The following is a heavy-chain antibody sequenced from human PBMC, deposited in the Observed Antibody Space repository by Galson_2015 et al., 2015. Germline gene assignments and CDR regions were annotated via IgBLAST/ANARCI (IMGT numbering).Heavy chain of an antibody. CDR1: GFTFSSYW. Sequence: SLRLSCAASGFTFSSYWTSWVRQAPGKGLEWVANIKQDGSEKYYVDSVKGRFTISRDNAKSSLYLQMNSLRAEDTAVYYCARDLESAFDCWGQGTLVTVSS. CDR3: ARDLESAFDC. J-gene: IGHJ4*02. V-gene: IGHV3-7*03. D-gene: IGHD3-3*01. CDR2: IKQDGSEK.